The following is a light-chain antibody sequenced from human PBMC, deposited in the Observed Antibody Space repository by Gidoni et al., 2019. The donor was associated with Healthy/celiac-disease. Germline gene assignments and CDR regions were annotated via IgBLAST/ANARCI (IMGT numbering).Light chain of an antibody. Sequence: DLQMTQSPSTLSASVGDRVTITCRASQSISSWLAWYQQKPGEAPKLLIYKAPSLESGVPSRFSGSGSGTEFTLTISSLQPDDFATYYCQQYNSYSPYTFGQXTKLEIK. CDR3: QQYNSYSPYT. CDR1: QSISSW. CDR2: KAP. J-gene: IGKJ2*01. V-gene: IGKV1-5*03.